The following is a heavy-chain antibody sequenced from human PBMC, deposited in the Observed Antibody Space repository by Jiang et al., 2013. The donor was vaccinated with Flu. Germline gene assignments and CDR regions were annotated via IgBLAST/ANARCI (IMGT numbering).Heavy chain of an antibody. CDR2: IFYKGST. CDR1: GGSISTHY. J-gene: IGHJ6*03. Sequence: PGLVKPSETLSLTCSVSGGSISTHYWSWIRQPPGKGLEWIGYIFYKGSTNYNPSLKSRVSMSVDTSKNHFSLNLNSVTAADTAVYYCARAPAFEYSSSQPRRYFYYYMDVWGRGTTVTVSS. V-gene: IGHV4-59*11. CDR3: ARAPAFEYSSSQPRRYFYYYMDV. D-gene: IGHD6-6*01.